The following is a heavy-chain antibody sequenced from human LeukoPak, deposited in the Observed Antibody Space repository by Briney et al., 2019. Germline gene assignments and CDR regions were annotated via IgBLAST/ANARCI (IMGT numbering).Heavy chain of an antibody. CDR2: MSADSATT. CDR3: ARGGKRAVAGTRSPQYFQH. CDR1: GFNFGSYS. J-gene: IGHJ1*01. D-gene: IGHD6-19*01. V-gene: IGHV3-23*01. Sequence: HPGGSLRLSCAASGFNFGSYSMTWVRQAPGKGLEWVSVMSADSATTFYADSVKGRFTISRDNSKNTLYVQMNSLRAEDTAVYYCARGGKRAVAGTRSPQYFQHWGQGTLVTVSS.